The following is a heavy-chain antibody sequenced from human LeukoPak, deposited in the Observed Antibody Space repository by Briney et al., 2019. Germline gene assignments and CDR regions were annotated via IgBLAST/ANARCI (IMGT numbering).Heavy chain of an antibody. CDR3: ARRRERRRTDRFDYFDY. Sequence: SETLSLTCTVSGGSISSYFWSWFRQPPGKGLEWIGYISYSGSTNYNPSLKSRITISPDTSKNQFSLKLSSVTAADTAVYYCARRRERRRTDRFDYFDYWGQGALVAVSS. J-gene: IGHJ4*02. D-gene: IGHD1-26*01. CDR2: ISYSGST. V-gene: IGHV4-59*08. CDR1: GGSISSYF.